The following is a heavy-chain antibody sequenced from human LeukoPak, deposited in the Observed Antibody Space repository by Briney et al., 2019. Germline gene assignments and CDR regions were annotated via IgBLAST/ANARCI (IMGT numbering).Heavy chain of an antibody. CDR3: ASRITIFGVVTEGP. Sequence: SETLSLTCTVSGGSIRSSYYYWGWIRQPPGKGLEWIGSIYYSGSTYYNPSLKSRVTISVDTSKNQFSLKLSSVTAADTAVYYCASRITIFGVVTEGPWGQGTLVTVSS. CDR2: IYYSGST. D-gene: IGHD3-3*01. V-gene: IGHV4-39*01. CDR1: GGSIRSSYYY. J-gene: IGHJ5*02.